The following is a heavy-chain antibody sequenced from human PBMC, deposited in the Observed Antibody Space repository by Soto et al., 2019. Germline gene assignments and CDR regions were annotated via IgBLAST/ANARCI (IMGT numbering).Heavy chain of an antibody. Sequence: ASVKVSCKASGYTFTSYGISWVRQAPGQGLEWMGWISAYNGNTNYAQKLQGRVTMTTDTSTSTAYMELRSLRSDDTAVYYCARDVNFWSGYYPFADAFDIWGQGTMVTVSS. CDR2: ISAYNGNT. V-gene: IGHV1-18*01. D-gene: IGHD3-3*01. CDR1: GYTFTSYG. J-gene: IGHJ3*02. CDR3: ARDVNFWSGYYPFADAFDI.